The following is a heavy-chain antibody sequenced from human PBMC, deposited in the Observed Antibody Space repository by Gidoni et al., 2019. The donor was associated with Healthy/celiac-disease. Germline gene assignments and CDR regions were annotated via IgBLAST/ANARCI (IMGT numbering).Heavy chain of an antibody. CDR1: GFTFSSYW. D-gene: IGHD3-22*01. J-gene: IGHJ4*02. Sequence: EVQLVESAAGSVQPGGSLRLSCVSSGFTFSSYWVSWVRQAPGKGLEWMADVKQDRSEKYYVDSVKGRFTITRDNAKNSLYLQMNSLRAEDTAVYYCARDTYYYDSSGSDYWGQGTLVTVSS. CDR3: ARDTYYYDSSGSDY. V-gene: IGHV3-7*03. CDR2: VKQDRSEK.